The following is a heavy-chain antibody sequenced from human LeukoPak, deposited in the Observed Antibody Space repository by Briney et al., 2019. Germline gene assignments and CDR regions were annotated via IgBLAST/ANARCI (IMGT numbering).Heavy chain of an antibody. D-gene: IGHD3-9*01. CDR1: GGSISSGSYY. J-gene: IGHJ4*02. Sequence: SSQTLSLTCTVSGGSISSGSYYWSWIRQPAGKGLEWIGRIYTSGSTNYNPSLKSRVTISVDTSKNQFSLKLSSVTAADTAVYYCAREGFGRLRYFDWLLFDYWGQGTLVTVSS. CDR3: AREGFGRLRYFDWLLFDY. V-gene: IGHV4-61*02. CDR2: IYTSGST.